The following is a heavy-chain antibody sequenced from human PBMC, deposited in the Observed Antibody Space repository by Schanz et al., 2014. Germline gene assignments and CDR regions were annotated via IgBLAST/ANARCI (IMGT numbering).Heavy chain of an antibody. CDR3: AKGPYYYYYMDV. V-gene: IGHV3-33*06. CDR1: GFIFRSFG. CDR2: IWSDGTNE. Sequence: QVQLVESGGDVVQPGRSLRLSCATSGFIFRSFGIHWVRQAPGKGLEWVAVIWSDGTNEYYADSVKGRFTISGDSSKYTVYLQMNSLRADDTAVYYCAKGPYYYYYMDVWGNGTTVTVSS. J-gene: IGHJ6*03.